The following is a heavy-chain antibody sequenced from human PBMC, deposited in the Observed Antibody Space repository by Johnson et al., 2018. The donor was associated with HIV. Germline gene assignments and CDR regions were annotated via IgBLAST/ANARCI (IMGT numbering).Heavy chain of an antibody. Sequence: QVQLVESGGGVVQPGRSLRLSCAASGFTFSSYAMHWVRQAPGKGLEWVAVISYDGSNKYYADSVKGRFTISRDNSKNTLYLQMNSLRAEDTAVYYCARYGISFVGLLGLRWAMWG. CDR1: GFTFSSYA. CDR3: ARYGISFVGLLGLRWAM. CDR2: ISYDGSNK. J-gene: IGHJ1*01. D-gene: IGHD3-10*01. V-gene: IGHV3-30-3*01.